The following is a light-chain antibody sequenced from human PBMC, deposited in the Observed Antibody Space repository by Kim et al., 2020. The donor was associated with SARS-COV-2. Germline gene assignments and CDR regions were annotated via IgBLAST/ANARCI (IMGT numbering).Light chain of an antibody. CDR2: KAS. J-gene: IGKJ2*01. CDR1: QNIDSW. V-gene: IGKV1-5*03. CDR3: QQYSRFAT. Sequence: LSAFVGDRVTITCRASQNIDSWLAWYQQKPGKAPKLLIYKASSLQNGVPSRFSGSGSGTEFTLTISSLQPDDFASYYCQQYSRFATFGQGTKLEIK.